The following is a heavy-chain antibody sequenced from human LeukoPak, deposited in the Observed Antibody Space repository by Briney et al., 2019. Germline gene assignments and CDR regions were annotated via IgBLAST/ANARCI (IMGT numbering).Heavy chain of an antibody. CDR2: ISSSSSYI. J-gene: IGHJ4*02. Sequence: GGSLRLSCAASGFTFSSYSMNWVRQAPGKGLEWVSSISSSSSYIYYADSVKGRFTISRDNAKNSLYLQMNSLRAEDTAVYYCARERGGLTLNLFDCWGQGTLVTVSS. V-gene: IGHV3-21*01. D-gene: IGHD1-14*01. CDR1: GFTFSSYS. CDR3: ARERGGLTLNLFDC.